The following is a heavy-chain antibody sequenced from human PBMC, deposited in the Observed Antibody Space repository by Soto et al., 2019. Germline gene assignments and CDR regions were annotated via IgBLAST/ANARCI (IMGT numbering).Heavy chain of an antibody. CDR1: GGTFSTST. CDR3: ARDSPIGSVFSGYDAIDL. J-gene: IGHJ4*02. D-gene: IGHD5-12*01. Sequence: GASVKVSCKASGGTFSTSTFTWVRQAPGQGLEWMGGIIPILDTADYAQKFQGRVTITADKSTSTAFMELSSLRSEDTGIYYCARDSPIGSVFSGYDAIDLWGQGTLVTVSS. V-gene: IGHV1-69*08. CDR2: IIPILDTA.